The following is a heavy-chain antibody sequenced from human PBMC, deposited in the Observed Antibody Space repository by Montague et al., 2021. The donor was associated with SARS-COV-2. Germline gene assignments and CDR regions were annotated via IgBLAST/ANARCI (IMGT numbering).Heavy chain of an antibody. CDR2: IYYSGST. V-gene: IGHV4-59*12. Sequence: SETLSLTCTVSGGSISSYYWSWIRQPPGKGLEWIGYIYYSGSTNYNPSLKSRVTVSVDTSKNQFSLKLNSVTAADTAVYYCARLGEGVVPAPILGIGPFYSSYYMHVWGKGATVTVSS. CDR1: GGSISSYY. J-gene: IGHJ6*03. CDR3: ARLGEGVVPAPILGIGPFYSSYYMHV. D-gene: IGHD2-2*02.